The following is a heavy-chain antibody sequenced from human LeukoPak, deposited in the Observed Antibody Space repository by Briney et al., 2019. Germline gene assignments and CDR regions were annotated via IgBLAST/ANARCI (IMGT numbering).Heavy chain of an antibody. J-gene: IGHJ6*04. V-gene: IGHV1-8*02. CDR3: ARGGWGNDDPGALFGMEV. CDR2: MNPNSGNT. D-gene: IGHD3-10*01. Sequence: ASVKVSCKASGYTFSSYDINWVRQATGQGLEWMGRMNPNSGNTNYAQKFQGRVTMTRSTSTSTAYLELSSLRSDDTAVYYCARGGWGNDDPGALFGMEVWGKGATVTVSS. CDR1: GYTFSSYD.